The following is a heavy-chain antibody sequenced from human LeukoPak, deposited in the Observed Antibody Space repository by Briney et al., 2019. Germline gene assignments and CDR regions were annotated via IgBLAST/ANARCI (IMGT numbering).Heavy chain of an antibody. D-gene: IGHD3-3*01. V-gene: IGHV1-46*01. CDR1: GYTFTSYY. CDR2: INPSGGST. Sequence: ASVTVSCTASGYTFTSYYMHWVRQAPGQGLEWMGIINPSGGSTSYAQRFQGRVTMTRDTSTSTVYMELSSLRSGDTAVYYCARDQISDYDFWLDPWGQGTLVTVSS. J-gene: IGHJ5*02. CDR3: ARDQISDYDFWLDP.